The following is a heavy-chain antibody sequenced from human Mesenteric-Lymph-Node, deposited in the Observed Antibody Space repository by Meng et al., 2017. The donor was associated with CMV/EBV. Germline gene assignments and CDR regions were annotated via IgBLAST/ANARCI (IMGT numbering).Heavy chain of an antibody. D-gene: IGHD3-3*01. CDR2: ISAYNGNT. Sequence: ASVKVSCKASGYTFTSYGISWVRQAPGQGLEWMGWISAYNGNTNYAQKLQGRVTMTTDTSTSTAYMELRSLRSDDTDVYYCARDLTPPNYDFWSGYYGEAFDYWGQGTLVTVSS. J-gene: IGHJ4*02. V-gene: IGHV1-18*01. CDR3: ARDLTPPNYDFWSGYYGEAFDY. CDR1: GYTFTSYG.